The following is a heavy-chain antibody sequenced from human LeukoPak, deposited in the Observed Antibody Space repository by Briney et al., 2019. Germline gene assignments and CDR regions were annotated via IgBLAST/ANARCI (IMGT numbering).Heavy chain of an antibody. D-gene: IGHD1-26*01. CDR1: GYTFTSYY. Sequence: ASVKVSCKASGYTFTSYYMHWVRQAPGQGLEWMGIINPSGGSTSYAQKFQGRVTMTRDTSTSTVYMELSSLRSEDTAVYYCARVRAPLRSYLYPPGLVDYWGQGTLVTVSS. J-gene: IGHJ4*02. CDR2: INPSGGST. CDR3: ARVRAPLRSYLYPPGLVDY. V-gene: IGHV1-46*01.